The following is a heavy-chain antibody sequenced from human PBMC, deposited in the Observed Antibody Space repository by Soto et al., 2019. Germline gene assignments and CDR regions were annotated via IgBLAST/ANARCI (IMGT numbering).Heavy chain of an antibody. CDR2: IIPIFRTA. CDR1: GGTFSTYT. Sequence: QVQLVQSGAEVKKPGSSVKVSCKASGGTFSTYTVSWVRQAPGQGLEWMGGIIPIFRTANYAQKFQGRVTVTADESTSTAHMELSSLRSEYTAVYYCARRYCISTSCHYYGMDVWGQGTTVTVSS. D-gene: IGHD2-2*01. CDR3: ARRYCISTSCHYYGMDV. V-gene: IGHV1-69*12. J-gene: IGHJ6*02.